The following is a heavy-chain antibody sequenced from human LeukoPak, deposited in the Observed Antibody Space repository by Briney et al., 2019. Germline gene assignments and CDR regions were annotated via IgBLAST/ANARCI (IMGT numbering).Heavy chain of an antibody. CDR1: GFTFSSYW. Sequence: GGSLRLSCAASGFTFSSYWMSWVRQAPGKGLEWVANIKQDGSEKYYVDSVKGRFTISRDNAKNSLYLQMNSLRAEDTAVYYCARAPGDYGDYEGYFDYWGQGTLVTVSS. J-gene: IGHJ4*02. V-gene: IGHV3-7*03. CDR2: IKQDGSEK. CDR3: ARAPGDYGDYEGYFDY. D-gene: IGHD4-17*01.